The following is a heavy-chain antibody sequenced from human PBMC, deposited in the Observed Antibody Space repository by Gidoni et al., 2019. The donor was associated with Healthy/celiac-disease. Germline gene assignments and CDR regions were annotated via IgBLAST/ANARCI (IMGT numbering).Heavy chain of an antibody. CDR1: VGSISSSSYY. D-gene: IGHD2-2*01. V-gene: IGHV4-39*01. Sequence: QLQLQQSGPGLVKPSETLSLTCTVSVGSISSSSYYWGCIRQPPGKGLDWIGSIYYSGSTYYNPSLKSRVTISVDTSKNQFSLKLSSVTAADTAVYYCARLVVVPAATRYYYYYYYMDVWGKGTTVTVSS. CDR2: IYYSGST. CDR3: ARLVVVPAATRYYYYYYYMDV. J-gene: IGHJ6*03.